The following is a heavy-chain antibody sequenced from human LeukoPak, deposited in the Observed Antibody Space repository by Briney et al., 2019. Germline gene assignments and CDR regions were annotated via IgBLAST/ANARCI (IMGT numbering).Heavy chain of an antibody. CDR2: INSDGSST. V-gene: IGHV3-74*01. J-gene: IGHJ4*02. CDR3: ARSYNFDY. D-gene: IGHD5-24*01. CDR1: GYTFGDYA. Sequence: GRSLRLSCTGSGYTFGDYAMSWVRQAPGKGLVWVSRINSDGSSTSYADSVKGRFTISRDNAKNTLYLQMNSLRAEDTAVYYCARSYNFDYWGQGTLVTVSS.